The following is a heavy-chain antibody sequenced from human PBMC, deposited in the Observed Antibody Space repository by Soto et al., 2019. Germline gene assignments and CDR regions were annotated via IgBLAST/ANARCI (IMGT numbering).Heavy chain of an antibody. D-gene: IGHD6-19*01. CDR3: ARAVEVLPDLAY. Sequence: ASVKVSCKASGYTITGYAMHWVRQAPGQRLEWMGWINAGNGNTKYSQKFQGRVTITRDTSASTAYMELSSLRSEDTAVYYCARAVEVLPDLAYWGKGTLVPVS. CDR2: INAGNGNT. V-gene: IGHV1-3*01. J-gene: IGHJ4*02. CDR1: GYTITGYA.